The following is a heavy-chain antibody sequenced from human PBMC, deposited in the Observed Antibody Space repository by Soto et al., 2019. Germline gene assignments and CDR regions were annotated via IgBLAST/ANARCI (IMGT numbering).Heavy chain of an antibody. V-gene: IGHV4-39*01. J-gene: IGHJ6*02. Sequence: SETLSLTCTVSGGSISSSSYYWGWIRQPPGKGLEWIGSIYYSGSTYYNPSLKSRVTISVDTSKNQFSLKLSSVTAADTAVYYCERHGPISYYGMDVWGQGTTVTVS. CDR2: IYYSGST. CDR3: ERHGPISYYGMDV. CDR1: GGSISSSSYY.